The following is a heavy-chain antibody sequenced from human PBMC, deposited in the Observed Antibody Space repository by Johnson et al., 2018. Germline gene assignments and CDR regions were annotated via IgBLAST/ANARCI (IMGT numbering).Heavy chain of an antibody. CDR3: AKDGAAAGLIELYYYYYYMDV. Sequence: VQLQESGAEVKKPGASVKVSCKASGYTFNSYDFNWVRQASGQGLEWMGWMNPNSGNTGYAQKFQGRVTMTRNTSITTAYMELSSLRYEDTAMYYCAKDGAAAGLIELYYYYYYMDVWGKGTTVTVSS. CDR1: GYTFNSYD. CDR2: MNPNSGNT. V-gene: IGHV1-8*01. D-gene: IGHD6-13*01. J-gene: IGHJ6*03.